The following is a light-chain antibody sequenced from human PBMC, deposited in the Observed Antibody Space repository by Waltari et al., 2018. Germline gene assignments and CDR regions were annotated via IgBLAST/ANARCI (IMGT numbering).Light chain of an antibody. CDR3: QHYDSYYSWT. V-gene: IGKV1-5*03. Sequence: DIQMTQSPSTLSASIGARVTIPCRASQNINKWLAWYQQKPGKAPELLIYRASNLQSEVPSRFSGRGSGTEFTLTISSLQPDDFATYYCQHYDSYYSWTFGQGTKVEV. CDR1: QNINKW. CDR2: RAS. J-gene: IGKJ1*01.